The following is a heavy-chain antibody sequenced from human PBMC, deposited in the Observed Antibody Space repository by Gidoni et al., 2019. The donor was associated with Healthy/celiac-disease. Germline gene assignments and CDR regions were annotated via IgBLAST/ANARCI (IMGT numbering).Heavy chain of an antibody. CDR3: ARDVRGCSGGSCYSDAFDI. J-gene: IGHJ3*02. CDR2: IIPIFGTA. V-gene: IGHV1-69*01. Sequence: QVQLVQSGAEVKKPGSSVKVSCKASGGTFSSYAISWVRQAPGQGLEWMGGIIPIFGTANYVQKFQGRVTITADESTSTAYMELSSLRSEDTAVYYCARDVRGCSGGSCYSDAFDIWGQGTMVTVSS. D-gene: IGHD2-15*01. CDR1: GGTFSSYA.